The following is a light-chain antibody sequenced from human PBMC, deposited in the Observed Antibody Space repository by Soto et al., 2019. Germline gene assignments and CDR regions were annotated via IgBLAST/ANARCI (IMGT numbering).Light chain of an antibody. J-gene: IGKJ5*01. CDR1: QSVSNN. CDR3: QQRSNWPT. CDR2: GAS. Sequence: EIVMTQSPATLSVSPGERATLSCRASQSVSNNLAWYQQKPGQAPRLLIYGASIRATGIPARFSGSGSGTDFTLTISSLEPEDFAVYYCQQRSNWPTFGQGTRLEIK. V-gene: IGKV3-11*01.